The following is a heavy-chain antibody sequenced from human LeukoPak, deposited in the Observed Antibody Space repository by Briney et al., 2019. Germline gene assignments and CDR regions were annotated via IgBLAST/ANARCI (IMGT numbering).Heavy chain of an antibody. CDR3: ANTYSNSPFDY. CDR1: GFSLSTSGVG. Sequence: SGPTLVKPTQTLTLTCTFSGFSLSTSGVGVGWNRQPPGKALEWLAVIYWDDDKRYSPSLKSRLTITKDTSKNQVVLTMTNMDPVDTATYYCANTYSNSPFDYWGQGTLVTVFS. J-gene: IGHJ4*02. V-gene: IGHV2-5*02. D-gene: IGHD4-11*01. CDR2: IYWDDDK.